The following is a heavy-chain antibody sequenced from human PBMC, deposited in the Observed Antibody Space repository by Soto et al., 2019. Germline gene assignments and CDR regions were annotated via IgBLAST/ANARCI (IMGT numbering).Heavy chain of an antibody. Sequence: GGSLRLSCAASGFTFTHYRIHWVRQAPGKGLVWVSRVNSDGSSTNCADAVKGRFTISRDNSKNMAYLQMNNLTVEDTGVYYCAKAGDWNYVYDFWGQGTLVTVSS. CDR2: VNSDGSST. J-gene: IGHJ4*02. D-gene: IGHD1-7*01. CDR1: GFTFTHYR. V-gene: IGHV3-74*01. CDR3: AKAGDWNYVYDF.